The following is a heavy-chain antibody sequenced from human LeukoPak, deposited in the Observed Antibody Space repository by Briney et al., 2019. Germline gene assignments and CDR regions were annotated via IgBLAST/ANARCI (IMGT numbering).Heavy chain of an antibody. Sequence: PGGSLRLSCTASGFTFSSYAMSWVRQAPGKGLEWVSAISDSGGATYYADSVKGRFTISGDNSRSALYLQMNSLRAEDTAVYYCAKDRIFTAGAGAFDIWGQGTMVTLSS. V-gene: IGHV3-23*01. CDR3: AKDRIFTAGAGAFDI. D-gene: IGHD6-13*01. CDR1: GFTFSSYA. CDR2: ISDSGGAT. J-gene: IGHJ3*02.